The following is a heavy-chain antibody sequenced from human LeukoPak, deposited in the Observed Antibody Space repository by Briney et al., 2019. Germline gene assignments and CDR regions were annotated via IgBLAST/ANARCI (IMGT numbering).Heavy chain of an antibody. CDR1: GFTFSSYA. D-gene: IGHD3-16*02. V-gene: IGHV3-23*01. J-gene: IGHJ4*02. Sequence: GSLRLSCAASGFTFSSYAMSWVRQAPGKGLEWVSAISGSGGSTYYADSVKGRFTISGDNSKNTLYLQMNSLRAEDTAVYYCAKDREITFGGVIVNGGQGTLVTVSS. CDR2: ISGSGGST. CDR3: AKDREITFGGVIVN.